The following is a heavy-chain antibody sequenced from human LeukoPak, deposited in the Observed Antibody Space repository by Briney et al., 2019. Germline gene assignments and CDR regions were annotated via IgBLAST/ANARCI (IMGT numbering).Heavy chain of an antibody. J-gene: IGHJ4*02. D-gene: IGHD6-6*01. Sequence: GGSLRLSCAASGFTFDDYAMHWVRQAPGKGLEWVSGISWNSGSIGYADSVKGRFTISRDNSKNTLYLQMNSLRAEDTAVYYCAKQRGIAARPYYFDYWGQGTLVTVSS. CDR3: AKQRGIAARPYYFDY. CDR1: GFTFDDYA. V-gene: IGHV3-9*01. CDR2: ISWNSGSI.